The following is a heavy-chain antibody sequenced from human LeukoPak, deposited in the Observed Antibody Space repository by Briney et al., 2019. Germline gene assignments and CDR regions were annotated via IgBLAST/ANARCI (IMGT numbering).Heavy chain of an antibody. D-gene: IGHD6-13*01. CDR1: AFIFSDHW. V-gene: IGHV3-7*03. Sequence: GGSLRLSCEGSAFIFSDHWMNWVRQTPGKGLEWVASIKEDGSERQYVDSVKGRFTISRDNSKNTLYLQMNSLRAEDTAVYYCAREGQQLDLDYWGQGTLVTVSS. CDR2: IKEDGSER. J-gene: IGHJ4*02. CDR3: AREGQQLDLDY.